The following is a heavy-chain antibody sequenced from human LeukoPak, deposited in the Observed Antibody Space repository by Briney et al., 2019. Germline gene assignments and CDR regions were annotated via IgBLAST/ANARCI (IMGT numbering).Heavy chain of an antibody. CDR1: GVSLSRYA. J-gene: IGHJ4*02. V-gene: IGHV1-69*13. CDR3: AIFTTRPRINFDY. CDR2: NTTILGAA. Sequence: VKVSCKVSGVSLSRYATGWGPQTPEQRLERMGGNTTILGAATYAQKFQGRVTITADEFTTTAYMVLSSLRSEDTAVYYCAIFTTRPRINFDYWGQGTRVTVSA. D-gene: IGHD4-17*01.